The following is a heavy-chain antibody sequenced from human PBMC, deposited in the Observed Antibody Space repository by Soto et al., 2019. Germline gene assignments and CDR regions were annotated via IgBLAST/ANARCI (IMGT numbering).Heavy chain of an antibody. CDR2: IYSSGNT. V-gene: IGHV4-31*03. J-gene: IGHJ5*02. Sequence: SETLSLTCTVSGGSTDSGSYFWSWIRQHPQKGLEWIGYIYSSGNTYYNPFFRSRVSISPDTSRNQFSLKLHSVTAADTAVYYCARGVTSTGWFDPWGQGFLVTVSS. D-gene: IGHD3-10*01. CDR1: GGSTDSGSYF. CDR3: ARGVTSTGWFDP.